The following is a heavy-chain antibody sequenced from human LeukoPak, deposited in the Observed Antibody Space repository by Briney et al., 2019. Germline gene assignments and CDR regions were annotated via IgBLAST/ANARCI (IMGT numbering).Heavy chain of an antibody. CDR1: GFSFSGYW. V-gene: IGHV3-7*01. J-gene: IGHJ6*02. CDR3: VRNDRYYDFRSGLTSYGMDV. CDR2: IKQDGSEN. Sequence: GGSLRLSCAASGFSFSGYWMNWVRQAPGKGLEWVANIKQDGSENYYMDSVKGRFTISRDNAKKSLYLQMNSLRAEDTAVYYCVRNDRYYDFRSGLTSYGMDVWGQGTTVIVSS. D-gene: IGHD3-3*01.